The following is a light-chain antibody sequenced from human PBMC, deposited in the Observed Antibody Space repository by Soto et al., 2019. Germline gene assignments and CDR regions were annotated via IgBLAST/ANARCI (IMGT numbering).Light chain of an antibody. CDR1: VSNIGAGYE. CDR3: QSYDSSLSGSGV. Sequence: QSVLTQPPSVSGAPGRRVTISCTGSVSNIGAGYEVHWYQQLPGTAPKLLISGHNNRPSGVPDRFFGSKSGTSASLTITGLQAEDEADYFCQSYDSSLSGSGVFGGGTKLTVL. V-gene: IGLV1-40*01. J-gene: IGLJ3*02. CDR2: GHN.